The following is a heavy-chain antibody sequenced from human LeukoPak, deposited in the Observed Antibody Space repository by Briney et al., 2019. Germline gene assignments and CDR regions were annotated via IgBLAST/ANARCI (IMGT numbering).Heavy chain of an antibody. J-gene: IGHJ4*02. Sequence: GGSLRLSCAASGFTFSSYEMNWVRQAPGEGLEWVSYISSSGSTIYYADSVKGRFTISRDNAKNSLYLQMNSLRAEDTAVYYCARDITSGYYYFDYWGQGTLVTVSS. CDR3: ARDITSGYYYFDY. V-gene: IGHV3-48*03. D-gene: IGHD3-22*01. CDR1: GFTFSSYE. CDR2: ISSSGSTI.